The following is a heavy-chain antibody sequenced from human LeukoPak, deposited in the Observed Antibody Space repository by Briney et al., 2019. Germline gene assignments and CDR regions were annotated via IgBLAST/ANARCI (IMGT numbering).Heavy chain of an antibody. J-gene: IGHJ4*02. V-gene: IGHV1-2*02. CDR3: ARFDQDWGTFDY. CDR1: GYTFTGYY. Sequence: GASVKVSFKASGYTFTGYYMHWVRQAPGQGLEWMGWIKPGSGDTHYVQKFQGRVTMTRDTSISTAYMELSLSSDDTAVYYCARFDQDWGTFDYWGQGTVVTVSS. CDR2: IKPGSGDT. D-gene: IGHD3/OR15-3a*01.